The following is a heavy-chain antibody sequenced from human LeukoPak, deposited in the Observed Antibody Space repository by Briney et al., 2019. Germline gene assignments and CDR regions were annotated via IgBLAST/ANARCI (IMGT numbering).Heavy chain of an antibody. CDR1: GYSFTSYW. CDR3: TIKYDSSWYSPFDY. J-gene: IGHJ4*02. Sequence: RGESLKISCKGSGYSFTSYWIGWVRQMPGKGLEWMGIIYPGDSGTRYSPSFQGQVTISADKSISTAYLQWSSLKASDTAMYYCTIKYDSSWYSPFDYWGQGTLVTVSS. CDR2: IYPGDSGT. D-gene: IGHD6-13*01. V-gene: IGHV5-51*01.